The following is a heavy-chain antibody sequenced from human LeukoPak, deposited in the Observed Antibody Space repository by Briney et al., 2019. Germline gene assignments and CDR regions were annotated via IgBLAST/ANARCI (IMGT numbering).Heavy chain of an antibody. J-gene: IGHJ4*02. CDR3: ARDLVGYSSQFDY. CDR1: GYTFTGYL. V-gene: IGHV1-2*02. CDR2: INPDSGGT. Sequence: ASVKVSCKASGYTFTGYLMHWVRQAPGQGIEWMAWINPDSGGTNYAQKFQGRVTLTRDTSINTVYMELSRLTSDDTAVYYCARDLVGYSSQFDYWGQGTLVTVSS. D-gene: IGHD4-11*01.